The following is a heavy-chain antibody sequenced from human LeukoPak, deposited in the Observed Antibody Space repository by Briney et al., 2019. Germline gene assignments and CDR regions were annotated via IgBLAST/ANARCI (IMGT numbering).Heavy chain of an antibody. V-gene: IGHV3-7*01. CDR3: ARGGYSSSWFWMY. D-gene: IGHD6-13*01. CDR1: GFTFSPWW. J-gene: IGHJ4*02. CDR2: IKQDGSEK. Sequence: PGGSLRLSCVASGFTFSPWWMTWVRQAPGKGLEGVANIKQDGSEKYYVDSVKGRFTISRDNAKNSLYLQMNSLRAEDTAVYYCARGGYSSSWFWMYWGQGTLVTVSS.